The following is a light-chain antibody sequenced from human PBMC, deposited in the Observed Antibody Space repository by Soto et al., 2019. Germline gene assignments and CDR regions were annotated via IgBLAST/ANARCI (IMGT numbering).Light chain of an antibody. CDR1: SSNIGAGYD. J-gene: IGLJ1*01. Sequence: QSVLTQPPSVSGAPGQRVTISCTGSSSNIGAGYDVHWYQQLPGTAPKLLIYGNSNRPSGVPDRFSGSKSGTSASLAISGLQSEDEADYYCAAWDDGRNDLYVIGRGTKVTVL. CDR3: AAWDDGRNDLYV. CDR2: GNS. V-gene: IGLV1-40*01.